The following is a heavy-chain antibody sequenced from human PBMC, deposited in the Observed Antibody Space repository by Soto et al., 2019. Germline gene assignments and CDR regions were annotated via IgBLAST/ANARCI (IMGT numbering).Heavy chain of an antibody. CDR2: IYYSGST. CDR1: GGSISSGGYY. CDR3: ARAGIAVVGPGGMDV. J-gene: IGHJ6*02. V-gene: IGHV4-61*08. D-gene: IGHD6-19*01. Sequence: SETLSLTWTVSGGSISSGGYYCSWIRQHPGKGLEWIGYIYYSGSTNYNPSLKSRVTISVDTSKNQFSLKLSSVTAADTAVYYCARAGIAVVGPGGMDVWGQGTTVTVSS.